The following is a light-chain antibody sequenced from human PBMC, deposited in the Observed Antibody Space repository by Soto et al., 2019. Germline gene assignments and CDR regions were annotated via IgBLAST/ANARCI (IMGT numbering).Light chain of an antibody. CDR3: QQYDNVQLT. CDR1: EDISNY. Sequence: IPMTQSPSSLSASVGDRVTITCQASEDISNYLNWYQQQPGKAPKLLIYDASNLETGVPSRFSGSGSGTDFTFTISSLQPEDIATYYCQQYDNVQLTFGGGTKVEIK. J-gene: IGKJ4*01. CDR2: DAS. V-gene: IGKV1-33*01.